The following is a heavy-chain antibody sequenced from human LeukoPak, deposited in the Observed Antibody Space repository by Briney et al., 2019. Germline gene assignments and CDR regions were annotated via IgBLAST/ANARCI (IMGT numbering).Heavy chain of an antibody. CDR3: ARFMEGTYSAFDY. J-gene: IGHJ4*02. D-gene: IGHD1-26*01. Sequence: SETLSLTCAVYGGSFSGYYWSWIRQPPGKGLEWIGEINHSGSTNYNPSLKSRVTISVDTSKNQFSLKPSSVTAADTAVYCCARFMEGTYSAFDYWGKGTLVTVSS. V-gene: IGHV4-34*01. CDR1: GGSFSGYY. CDR2: INHSGST.